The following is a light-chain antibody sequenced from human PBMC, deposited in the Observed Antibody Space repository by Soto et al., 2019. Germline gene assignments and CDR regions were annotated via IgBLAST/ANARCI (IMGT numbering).Light chain of an antibody. CDR2: TND. Sequence: QCLLTQAPSASGSPGRRFAISCSGGISNIGTNYVYWYQQLPETAPKLLIYTNDQRPSGVPDRFSGSKYGTSASLAISGLRSEDEADYYCAAWDDSLSDYVFGTGTKVTVL. CDR1: ISNIGTNY. CDR3: AAWDDSLSDYV. V-gene: IGLV1-47*02. J-gene: IGLJ1*01.